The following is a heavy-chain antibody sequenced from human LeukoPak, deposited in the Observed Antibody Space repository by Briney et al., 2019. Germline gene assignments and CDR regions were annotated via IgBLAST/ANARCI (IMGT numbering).Heavy chain of an antibody. V-gene: IGHV4-39*07. CDR3: ASLPFTYYDYVWGSL. Sequence: PSETLSLTCTVSGGSISSSSYYWGWIRQPPGKGLEWIGSIYYSGSTYYNPSLKSRVTISVDTSKNQFSLKLSSVTAADTAVYYCASLPFTYYDYVWGSLWGQGTLVTVSS. CDR2: IYYSGST. CDR1: GGSISSSSYY. J-gene: IGHJ4*02. D-gene: IGHD3-16*01.